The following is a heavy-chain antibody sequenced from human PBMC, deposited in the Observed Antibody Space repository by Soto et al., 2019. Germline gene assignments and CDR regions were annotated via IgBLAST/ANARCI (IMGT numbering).Heavy chain of an antibody. CDR1: GYTFTSYD. J-gene: IGHJ4*02. V-gene: IGHV1-8*01. CDR2: MNPNSGNT. Sequence: ALVKVSCKASGYTFTSYDINWVRQATGQGLEWMGWMNPNSGNTGYAQKFQGRVTMIRNTSISTAYMELSSLRSEDTAVYYCARSTNDYGDRHWGQGTLVTVSS. CDR3: ARSTNDYGDRH. D-gene: IGHD4-17*01.